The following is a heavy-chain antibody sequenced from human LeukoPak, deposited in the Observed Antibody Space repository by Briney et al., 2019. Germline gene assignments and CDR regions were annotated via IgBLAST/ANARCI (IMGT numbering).Heavy chain of an antibody. J-gene: IGHJ6*02. CDR1: GDSVSGYY. Sequence: SETLSLTCTVSGDSVSGYYWSWIRQPPGKGLEWIGYVYYSGSTNYNPSLKSRVTISVDTSKNQFSLKLSSVTAADTAVYYCARVRDYYYGMDVWGQGTTAAVSS. CDR2: VYYSGST. CDR3: ARVRDYYYGMDV. V-gene: IGHV4-59*02.